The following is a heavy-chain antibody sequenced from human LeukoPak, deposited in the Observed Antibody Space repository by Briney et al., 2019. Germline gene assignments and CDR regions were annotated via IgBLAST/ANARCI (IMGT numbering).Heavy chain of an antibody. CDR3: ARGITMVRGPRSNWFDL. Sequence: SETLSLTCTVSGVSISSGSYYWRWLRQPAGKGLEWIARIYTSGSTNYHPSLNSRITISVDTSTNKFSLKLSSVTAADTAVYYCARGITMVRGPRSNWFDLGGQGTLVTVSS. CDR1: GVSISSGSYY. V-gene: IGHV4-61*02. D-gene: IGHD3-10*01. CDR2: IYTSGST. J-gene: IGHJ5*02.